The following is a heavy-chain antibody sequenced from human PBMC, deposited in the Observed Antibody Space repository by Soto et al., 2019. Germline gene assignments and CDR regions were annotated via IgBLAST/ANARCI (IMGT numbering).Heavy chain of an antibody. CDR3: ARRPTPLYKFDP. J-gene: IGHJ5*02. CDR1: GGSISRSNNY. D-gene: IGHD2-15*01. Sequence: SETLSLTCTVSGGSISRSNNYWGWIRQPPGKGLEWIGSIYHSGSTYYNPSLKSRVTISVDTSKNQFSLKLSSVTAADTAVYYCARRPTPLYKFDPWGQGTLVTVS. CDR2: IYHSGST. V-gene: IGHV4-39*01.